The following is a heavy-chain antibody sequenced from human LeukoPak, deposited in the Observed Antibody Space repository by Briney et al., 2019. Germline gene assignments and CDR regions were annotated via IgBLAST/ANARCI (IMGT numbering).Heavy chain of an antibody. J-gene: IGHJ4*02. Sequence: GASVNVSCKASGYTFTSYGISWVRQAPGQGLEWMGWISAYNGNTNYAQKLQGRVTMTTDTSTSTAYMELRSLRSDDTAVYYCARVCASSSCFSGDYWGQGTLVTVSS. V-gene: IGHV1-18*01. D-gene: IGHD6-13*01. CDR3: ARVCASSSCFSGDY. CDR1: GYTFTSYG. CDR2: ISAYNGNT.